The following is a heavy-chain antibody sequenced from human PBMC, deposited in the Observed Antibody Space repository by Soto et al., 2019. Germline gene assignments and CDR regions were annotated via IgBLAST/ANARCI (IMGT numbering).Heavy chain of an antibody. CDR1: GYIFSCHV. V-gene: IGHV1-2*02. Sequence: ASVXGSCKSSGYIFSCHVIHCSLQAPGQGLDWMGWINPKSGDTGYAQKFQGRVTMTRDTSLDIVHMDLSGLTSDDAAVYYCARDNRRNRGFAEMELWGQRPTVTVYS. D-gene: IGHD1-1*01. J-gene: IGHJ6*01. CDR2: INPKSGDT. CDR3: ARDNRRNRGFAEMEL.